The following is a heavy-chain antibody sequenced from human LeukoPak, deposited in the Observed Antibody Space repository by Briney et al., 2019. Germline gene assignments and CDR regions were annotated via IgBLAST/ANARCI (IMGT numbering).Heavy chain of an antibody. V-gene: IGHV3-21*01. CDR2: ISSSSSYI. CDR1: GFTFSSYS. D-gene: IGHD4-23*01. J-gene: IGHJ4*02. Sequence: GGSLRLSCAASGFTFSSYSMNWVHQAPGKGLEWVPSISSSSSYIYYADSVKGRFTISRDNAKNSLYLQMNSLRAEDTAVYYCARAGEVDYGGNSGFYYWGQGTLVTVSS. CDR3: ARAGEVDYGGNSGFYY.